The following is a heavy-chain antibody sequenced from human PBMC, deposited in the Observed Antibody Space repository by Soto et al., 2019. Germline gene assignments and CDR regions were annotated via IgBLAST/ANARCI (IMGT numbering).Heavy chain of an antibody. CDR3: ARHSGYCSGGSCDLGY. CDR1: GGTFSSYT. Sequence: QVQLVQSGAEVKKPGSSVKVSCKASGGTFSSYTISWVRQAPGQGLEWMGRIIPILGIANYAQKFQGRVTITADKSTSTAYMELSSLRSGDTAVYYCARHSGYCSGGSCDLGYWGQGTLVTVSS. CDR2: IIPILGIA. J-gene: IGHJ4*02. D-gene: IGHD2-15*01. V-gene: IGHV1-69*02.